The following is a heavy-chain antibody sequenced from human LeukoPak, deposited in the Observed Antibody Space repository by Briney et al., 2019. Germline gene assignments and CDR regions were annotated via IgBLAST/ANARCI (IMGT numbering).Heavy chain of an antibody. J-gene: IGHJ4*02. CDR3: AKSGGSSWTVDY. D-gene: IGHD6-13*01. V-gene: IGHV3-30*18. Sequence: PGGSLRLSCAASGFTFSSYAMSWVRQAPGKGLEWVAVTSYDGSNKYYADSVKGRFTISRDNSKNTLYLQMNSLRAEDTAVYYCAKSGGSSWTVDYWGQGTLVTVSS. CDR1: GFTFSSYA. CDR2: TSYDGSNK.